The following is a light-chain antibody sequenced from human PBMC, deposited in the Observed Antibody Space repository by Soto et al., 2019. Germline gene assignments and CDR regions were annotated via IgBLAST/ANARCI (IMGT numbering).Light chain of an antibody. Sequence: EGVMTQSPATLSVSPGEGATLSCRASQSVSSNLVWYQHKPGQAPRLLIYGASTRATDIPARFSGSGSGTEFTLTISGLQSEDYAVYYCQQYNNLPRTFGGGTKVDIK. J-gene: IGKJ4*01. CDR1: QSVSSN. CDR2: GAS. V-gene: IGKV3-15*01. CDR3: QQYNNLPRT.